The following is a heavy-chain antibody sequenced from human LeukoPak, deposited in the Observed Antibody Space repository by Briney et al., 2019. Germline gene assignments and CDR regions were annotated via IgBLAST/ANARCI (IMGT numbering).Heavy chain of an antibody. CDR1: GGSISSYY. CDR3: ARSPPVPYYDIWGAFDI. CDR2: IYYSGST. D-gene: IGHD3-9*01. V-gene: IGHV4-59*01. Sequence: PSETLSLTCTVSGGSISSYYWSWIRQPPGKGLEWIGYIYYSGSTNYNPSLKSRVTISLDTSKTQFSLKLSSVTAADTAVYYCARSPPVPYYDIWGAFDIWGQGTMVTVSS. J-gene: IGHJ3*02.